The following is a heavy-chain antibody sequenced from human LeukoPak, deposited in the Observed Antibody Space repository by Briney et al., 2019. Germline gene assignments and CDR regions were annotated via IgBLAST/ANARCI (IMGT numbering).Heavy chain of an antibody. V-gene: IGHV1-69*04. D-gene: IGHD5-12*01. J-gene: IGHJ4*02. CDR1: GGTFSSYA. Sequence: SVKVSCKASGGTFSSYAISWVRQAPGQGLEWMGRIIPILGIANYAQKFQGRVTITADKSTSTAYMELSSLRSEDTAVYYCARDSLSGYAFYWGQGTLVTVSS. CDR3: ARDSLSGYAFY. CDR2: IIPILGIA.